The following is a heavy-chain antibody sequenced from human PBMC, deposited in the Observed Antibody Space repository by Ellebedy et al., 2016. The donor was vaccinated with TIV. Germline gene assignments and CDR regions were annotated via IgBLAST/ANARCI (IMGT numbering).Heavy chain of an antibody. CDR1: GFTFGRYG. CDR3: ARPSYQLLSYYFDS. Sequence: GESLKISCAASGFTFGRYGMHWVRQAPGKGLEWVAVIWFDGSKEFYADSVKGRFTISRDDSKNEVFLQMSSLKAEDTAVYYCARPSYQLLSYYFDSWGHGTTVIVSS. J-gene: IGHJ4*03. V-gene: IGHV3-33*01. D-gene: IGHD2-2*01. CDR2: IWFDGSKE.